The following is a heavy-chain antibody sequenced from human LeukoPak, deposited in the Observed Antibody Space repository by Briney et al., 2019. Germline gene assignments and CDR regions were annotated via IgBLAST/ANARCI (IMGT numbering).Heavy chain of an antibody. D-gene: IGHD3-22*01. CDR1: GYSFTSYW. V-gene: IGHV5-51*01. J-gene: IGHJ3*02. Sequence: GESLKISCKGSGYSFTSYWIGWVRQMPGKGLEWMGIIYPGDSDTRYSPSFQDQVTISADKSINTAYLHWRSLKASDTAMYYCARLSMIDTFDIWGLGTVVTVSS. CDR2: IYPGDSDT. CDR3: ARLSMIDTFDI.